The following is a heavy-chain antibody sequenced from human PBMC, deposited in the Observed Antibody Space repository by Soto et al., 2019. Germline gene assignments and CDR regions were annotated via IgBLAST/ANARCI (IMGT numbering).Heavy chain of an antibody. CDR2: IYYSGST. D-gene: IGHD3-16*02. V-gene: IGHV4-59*08. CDR3: ARLYGLDAFDI. J-gene: IGHJ3*02. CDR1: GGSINSYY. Sequence: QVQLQESGPGLVKPSETLSLTCTVSGGSINSYYWSWIRQPPGKGLEWIGYIYYSGSTNYNPSLTRRVTITVDTSKNQFSLELSSVTAAGTAAYYCARLYGLDAFDIWGQGTMVTVSS.